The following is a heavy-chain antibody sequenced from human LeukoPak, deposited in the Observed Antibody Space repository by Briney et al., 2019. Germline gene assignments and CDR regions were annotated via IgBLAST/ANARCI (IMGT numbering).Heavy chain of an antibody. V-gene: IGHV3-74*01. D-gene: IGHD3-22*01. CDR2: INSDGSST. CDR3: ASNYDSSGL. J-gene: IGHJ4*02. CDR1: GFTFSSYW. Sequence: GGSLRLSCAASGFTFSSYWMHWVRHAPGKGLVWVSRINSDGSSTIYADSVKGRFTISRDNAKNTLYLQMNSLRAEDTAVYYCASNYDSSGLWGQGTLVTVSS.